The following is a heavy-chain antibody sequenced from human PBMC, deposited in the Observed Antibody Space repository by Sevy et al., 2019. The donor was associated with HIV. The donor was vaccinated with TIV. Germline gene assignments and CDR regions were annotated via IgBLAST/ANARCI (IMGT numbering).Heavy chain of an antibody. J-gene: IGHJ6*02. CDR2: ISYHGRDK. D-gene: IGHD3-9*01. CDR3: AKDFTGYNGMDV. Sequence: GGSLRLSCVVSGFTFTTSGMHWVRQAPGKGLEWVAVISYHGRDKFYADSVKGRFTISRDNSDNFLYLHMNSLRSEDTAVYYCAKDFTGYNGMDVWGQGTMVTVSS. V-gene: IGHV3-30*18. CDR1: GFTFTTSG.